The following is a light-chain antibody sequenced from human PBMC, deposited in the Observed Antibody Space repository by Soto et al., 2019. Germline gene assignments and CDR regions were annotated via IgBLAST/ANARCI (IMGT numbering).Light chain of an antibody. CDR2: EVS. CDR3: SSFTISSTWV. J-gene: IGLJ3*02. Sequence: QSALTQPASVSESPGQSITISCTGTSSDVGGLNYVSWYQHHPGNAPKLIIYEVSNRPSGVSDRFSASKSDNTASLTISGLQTEDEADYYCSSFTISSTWVFGGGTKLTVL. V-gene: IGLV2-14*01. CDR1: SSDVGGLNY.